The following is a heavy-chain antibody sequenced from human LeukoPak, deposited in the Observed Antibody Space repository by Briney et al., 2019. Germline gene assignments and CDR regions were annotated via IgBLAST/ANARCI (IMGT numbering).Heavy chain of an antibody. CDR2: IYHSGST. CDR3: ASSRESYYDILTGYYTPYYFDY. V-gene: IGHV4-30-2*01. D-gene: IGHD3-9*01. J-gene: IGHJ4*02. CDR1: GGFISSGGYS. Sequence: SETLSLTCAVSGGFISSGGYSWSWIRQPPGKGLEWIGYIYHSGSTYYNPSLKSRVTISVNRSKNQFSLKLSSVTAADTAVYYCASSRESYYDILTGYYTPYYFDYWGQGTLVTVSS.